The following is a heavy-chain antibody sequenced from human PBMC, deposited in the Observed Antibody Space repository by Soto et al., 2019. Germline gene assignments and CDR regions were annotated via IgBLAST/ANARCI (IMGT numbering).Heavy chain of an antibody. CDR2: INSDGSST. Sequence: PGGSLRLSCAASGFTFSSYWMHWVRQAPGKGLVWVSRINSDGSSTSYADSVKGRFTISRDNAKNTLYLQMNSLRAEDTAVYYCAREKKWELYPFGYYYYYGMDFWGQGTTVIVSS. V-gene: IGHV3-74*01. CDR1: GFTFSSYW. D-gene: IGHD1-26*01. CDR3: AREKKWELYPFGYYYYYGMDF. J-gene: IGHJ6*02.